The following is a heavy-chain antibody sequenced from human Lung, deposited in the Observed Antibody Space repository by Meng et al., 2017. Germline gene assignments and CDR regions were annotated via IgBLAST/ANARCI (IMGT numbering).Heavy chain of an antibody. V-gene: IGHV4-4*02. CDR3: VRGGQDQAYYDFWSGPFDP. CDR1: GGSNSSRNW. D-gene: IGHD3-3*01. J-gene: IGHJ5*02. CDR2: IYHSGRT. Sequence: QGQFQGSGPGRGKPSGTRSLTCAGFGGSNSSRNWWSWVRQAPGKGLEWIGEIYHSGRTNYNPSLESRVTISLDKSQNHFSLKVKSVTAADTAVYYCVRGGQDQAYYDFWSGPFDPWGQGTLVTVSS.